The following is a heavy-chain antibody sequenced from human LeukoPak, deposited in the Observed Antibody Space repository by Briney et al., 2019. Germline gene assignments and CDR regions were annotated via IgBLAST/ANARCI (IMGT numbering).Heavy chain of an antibody. CDR1: GGSISSYY. J-gene: IGHJ5*02. V-gene: IGHV4-39*07. CDR3: ARVAVGSGSYWRGGFDP. D-gene: IGHD3-10*01. CDR2: SYYSGST. Sequence: SETLSLTCTVSGGSISSYYWGWIRQRPGRGLEWIGSSYYSGSTYYNPSLKSRVTISVDTSKNQFSLRLRSVTAADTAVYYCARVAVGSGSYWRGGFDPWGQGTLVTVSS.